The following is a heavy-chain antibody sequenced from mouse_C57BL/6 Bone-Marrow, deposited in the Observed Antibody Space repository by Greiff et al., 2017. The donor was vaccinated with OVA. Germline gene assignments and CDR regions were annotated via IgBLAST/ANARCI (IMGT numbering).Heavy chain of an antibody. CDR3: TRGYSNYPFAY. Sequence: EVKLVESGEGLVKPGGSLKLSCAASGFTFSSYAMSWVRQTPEKRLEWVAYISSGGDYIYYADTVKGRFTISRDNARNTLYLQMSSLKSEDTAMYYFTRGYSNYPFAYWGQGTLVTVSA. CDR2: ISSGGDYI. D-gene: IGHD2-5*01. V-gene: IGHV5-9-1*02. J-gene: IGHJ3*01. CDR1: GFTFSSYA.